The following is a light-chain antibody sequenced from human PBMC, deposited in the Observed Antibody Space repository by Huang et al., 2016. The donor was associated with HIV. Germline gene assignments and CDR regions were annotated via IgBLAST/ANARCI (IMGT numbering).Light chain of an antibody. CDR3: QQRSNWPPWT. CDR1: QRVSSD. CDR2: DTS. V-gene: IGKV3-11*01. Sequence: EIVLTQSPATLYLSPGERATLSCRASQRVSSDLAWYQQKPGQAPRLLIYDTSSRATGRPARFSGSGSWTDFTFTISSLEPEDFAVYYCQQRSNWPPWTFGQGTKVEIK. J-gene: IGKJ1*01.